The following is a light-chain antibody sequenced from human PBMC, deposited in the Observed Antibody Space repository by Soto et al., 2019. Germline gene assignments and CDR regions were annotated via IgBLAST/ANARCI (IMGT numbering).Light chain of an antibody. CDR1: QSILSSSNNENY. V-gene: IGKV4-1*01. J-gene: IGKJ1*01. Sequence: DIVMTQSPDSLAVSLGERATINCESSQSILSSSNNENYLAWYQQKPGQPPKLLIYWASTRESGVPDRFSGSGSGTDFTLTISSLQAEDVAVYYCQQYYSTPQTFGRGTKVEIK. CDR2: WAS. CDR3: QQYYSTPQT.